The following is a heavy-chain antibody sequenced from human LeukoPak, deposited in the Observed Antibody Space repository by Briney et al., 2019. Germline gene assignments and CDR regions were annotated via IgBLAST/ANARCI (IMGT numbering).Heavy chain of an antibody. CDR1: GFTFSSYW. Sequence: GGSLRLSCAASGFTFSSYWMSWVRQAPGKGLEWVANIKQDGSEKYYVDSVKGRFTISRDNAKNSLYLQMNSLRAEDTAVYYCARCVDTAMVTAFDYWGQGTLVTVSS. V-gene: IGHV3-7*01. CDR2: IKQDGSEK. J-gene: IGHJ4*02. D-gene: IGHD5-18*01. CDR3: ARCVDTAMVTAFDY.